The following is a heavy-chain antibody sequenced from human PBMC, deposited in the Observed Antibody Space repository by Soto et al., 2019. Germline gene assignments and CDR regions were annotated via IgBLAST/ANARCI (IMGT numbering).Heavy chain of an antibody. J-gene: IGHJ4*02. CDR1: GGSISSSSYY. D-gene: IGHD3-16*02. V-gene: IGHV4-39*01. CDR3: ARLSYDYIWGSYRPRMYYFDY. CDR2: IYYSGST. Sequence: SETLSLTCTVSGGSISSSSYYWGWIRQPPGKGLEWIGSIYYSGSTYYNPSLKSRVTISVDTSKNQFSLKLSSVTAADTAVYYCARLSYDYIWGSYRPRMYYFDYWGQGTLVTVSS.